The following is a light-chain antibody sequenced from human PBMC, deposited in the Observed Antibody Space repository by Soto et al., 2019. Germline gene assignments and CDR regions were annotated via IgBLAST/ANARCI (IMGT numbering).Light chain of an antibody. V-gene: IGKV3-20*01. CDR3: QQYGGSRWT. CDR1: QSVSSTY. J-gene: IGKJ1*01. Sequence: EIVLTQSPGTLSLSPGERATLSCTASQSVSSTYLAWYQQKPGQAPRLLIYGASNRATGIPDRFSGSGSGTDFTLTISRLEPEDFAVDYCQQYGGSRWTFGHGTRVDI. CDR2: GAS.